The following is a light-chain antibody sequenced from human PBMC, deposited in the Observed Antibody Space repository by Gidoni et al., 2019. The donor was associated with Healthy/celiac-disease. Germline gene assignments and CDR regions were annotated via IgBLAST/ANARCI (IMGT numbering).Light chain of an antibody. V-gene: IGKV1-33*01. Sequence: DLQITQSPSSLSASVGDRVTITFQASQDISNYLNWYQQKPGKAPKLLIYDASNLETGVPSRFSGSGSGTDFTVNISRLQPEDIATYYCQQYDNLPLTFGGGTKVEIK. CDR1: QDISNY. J-gene: IGKJ4*01. CDR3: QQYDNLPLT. CDR2: DAS.